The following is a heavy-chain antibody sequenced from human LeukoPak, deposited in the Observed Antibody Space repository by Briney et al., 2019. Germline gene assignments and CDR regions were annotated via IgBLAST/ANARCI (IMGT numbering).Heavy chain of an antibody. CDR1: GGTFRGFF. J-gene: IGHJ5*02. V-gene: IGHV4-34*01. CDR2: IDHSGST. Sequence: SETLSVTCAVSGGTFRGFFWSWIRQPPGKGPAWIGEIDHSGSTNYDPSLESRVTLSVDTSKNQVSLTLNSVTAADTAVYYCARGLRFHIGSGNWFDLWGQGTLVTVSS. CDR3: ARGLRFHIGSGNWFDL. D-gene: IGHD3-10*01.